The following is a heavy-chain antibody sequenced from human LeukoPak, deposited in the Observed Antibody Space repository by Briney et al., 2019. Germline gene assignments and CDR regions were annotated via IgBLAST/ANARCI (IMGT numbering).Heavy chain of an antibody. V-gene: IGHV4-34*01. D-gene: IGHD3-3*01. CDR3: ASLPQGAIFGDFDY. CDR2: INHSGST. CDR1: GGSFSGYY. J-gene: IGHJ4*02. Sequence: SETLSLTCAVYGGSFSGYYWSWIRQPPGKGLEWIGEINHSGSTNYNPSLKSRVTISVDTSKNQFSLKLSSVTAADTAVYYCASLPQGAIFGDFDYWGQGTLVTVSS.